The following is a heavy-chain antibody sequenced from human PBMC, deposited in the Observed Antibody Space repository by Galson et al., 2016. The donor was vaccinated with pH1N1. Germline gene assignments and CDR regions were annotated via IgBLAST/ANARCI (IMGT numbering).Heavy chain of an antibody. CDR2: INQDGSVQ. V-gene: IGHV3-7*01. D-gene: IGHD2-21*01. Sequence: SLRLSCAASGFSLSPFWMTWVRQAPGKGLEWVANINQDGSVQYYVDSVKGRFTISRDNAKNSLYLQMDTLRAEDTDVYYCARAIAQVDSYWGQGTLVTVSS. CDR1: GFSLSPFW. J-gene: IGHJ4*02. CDR3: ARAIAQVDSY.